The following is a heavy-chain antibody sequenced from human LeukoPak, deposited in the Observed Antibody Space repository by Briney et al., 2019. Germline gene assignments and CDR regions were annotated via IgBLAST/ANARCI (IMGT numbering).Heavy chain of an antibody. CDR3: ARNDYFYYYGLDV. V-gene: IGHV3-64*01. J-gene: IGHJ6*02. Sequence: GGSLRLSCAASGFTLSDYAMHWVRQAPGKGLEFVSAISGSGGSTYYANSVKGRFIISRDNSKNTLYLQMGSLSAEDMAVYYCARNDYFYYYGLDVWGQGTTVTVSS. CDR2: ISGSGGST. CDR1: GFTLSDYA.